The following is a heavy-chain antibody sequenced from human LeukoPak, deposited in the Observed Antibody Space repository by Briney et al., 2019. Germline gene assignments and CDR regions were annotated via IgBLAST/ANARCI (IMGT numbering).Heavy chain of an antibody. D-gene: IGHD3-10*01. CDR1: GYTFTSYA. Sequence: ASVKVSCKASGYTFTSYAMHWVRQAPGQRLEWMGWINAGNGNTKYSQKFQGRVTITRDTSASTAYMELSSLRSEDTAVYYCATIRDYYGSGSYSPGLDYWGQGTLVTVSS. CDR2: INAGNGNT. CDR3: ATIRDYYGSGSYSPGLDY. V-gene: IGHV1-3*01. J-gene: IGHJ4*02.